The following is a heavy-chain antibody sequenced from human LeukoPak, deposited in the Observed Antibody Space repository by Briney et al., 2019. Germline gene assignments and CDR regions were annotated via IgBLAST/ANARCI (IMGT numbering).Heavy chain of an antibody. D-gene: IGHD3-3*01. Sequence: GASVKVSCKASGYTFTGYYMHWVRQAPGQGLEWMGWINPNSGGTNYAQKFQGRVTMTRDTSISTAYMELSRLRSDDTAAYYCAREVERFLESPGWNWGQGTLVTVSS. J-gene: IGHJ4*02. CDR1: GYTFTGYY. V-gene: IGHV1-2*02. CDR2: INPNSGGT. CDR3: AREVERFLESPGWN.